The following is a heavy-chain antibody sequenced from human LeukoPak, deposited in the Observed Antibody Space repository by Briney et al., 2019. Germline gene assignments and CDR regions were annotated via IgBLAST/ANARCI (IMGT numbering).Heavy chain of an antibody. CDR2: ISSSSTI. CDR1: GFTFSSYS. J-gene: IGHJ4*02. D-gene: IGHD3-10*01. Sequence: GGSLRLSCAASGFTFSSYSMNWVRQAPGKGLEWVSYISSSSTIYYADSVKGRFTISRDNAKNSLYLQMNSLRAEDTALYYCAKESPYYSGRDYYFDYWGQGALVTVSS. V-gene: IGHV3-48*01. CDR3: AKESPYYSGRDYYFDY.